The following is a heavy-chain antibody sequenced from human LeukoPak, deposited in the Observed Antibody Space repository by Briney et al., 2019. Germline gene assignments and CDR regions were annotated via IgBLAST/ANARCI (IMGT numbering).Heavy chain of an antibody. D-gene: IGHD3-3*01. CDR3: AKDRTSYDFWSGYYYYYYYYGMDV. CDR1: GFTFGSYA. J-gene: IGHJ6*02. V-gene: IGHV3-30*18. Sequence: GGSLRLSCAASGFTFGSYAMHWVRQAPGKGLEWVAVISYDGSVKYYVDSVKGRFTISRDNSKNTLYLQMNSLRAEDTAVYYCAKDRTSYDFWSGYYYYYYYYGMDVWGQGTTVTVSS. CDR2: ISYDGSVK.